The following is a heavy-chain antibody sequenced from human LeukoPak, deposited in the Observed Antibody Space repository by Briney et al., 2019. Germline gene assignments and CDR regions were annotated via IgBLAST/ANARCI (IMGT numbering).Heavy chain of an antibody. CDR1: GYTFTSYA. V-gene: IGHV1-3*01. CDR2: INAGNGNT. J-gene: IGHJ1*01. Sequence: ASVKVSCKASGYTFTSYAMHWVRQAPGQRLEWMGWINAGNGNTKYSQKFQGRVTITRDTSASTAYMELSSLRSEDTAVYYCARSSSPTAGYFQHWGQGTLVTVSS. D-gene: IGHD2-2*01. CDR3: ARSSSPTAGYFQH.